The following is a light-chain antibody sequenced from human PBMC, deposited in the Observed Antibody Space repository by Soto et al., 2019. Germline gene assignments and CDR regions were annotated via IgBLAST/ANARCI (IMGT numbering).Light chain of an antibody. CDR2: SSN. CDR1: SSNIGTNT. Sequence: QSVLTQPPSASGTPGQRVTISCSGSSSNIGTNTVNWYQQFPRSAPKLLMYSSNQRPSGVPDRFSGSKSGTSASLAISGLQSEDEAYYYCAAWDGSLNVVLFGGGTKLTVL. V-gene: IGLV1-44*01. J-gene: IGLJ3*02. CDR3: AAWDGSLNVVL.